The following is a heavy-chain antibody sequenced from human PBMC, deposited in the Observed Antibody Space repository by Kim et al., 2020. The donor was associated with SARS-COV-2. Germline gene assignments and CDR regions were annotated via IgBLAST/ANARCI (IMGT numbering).Heavy chain of an antibody. CDR3: ARGTLEMATPPFDY. J-gene: IGHJ4*02. D-gene: IGHD3-3*01. Sequence: AQKFQGRVTMTRDTSTSTVYMELSSLRSEDTAVYYCARGTLEMATPPFDYWGQGTLVTVSS. V-gene: IGHV1-46*01.